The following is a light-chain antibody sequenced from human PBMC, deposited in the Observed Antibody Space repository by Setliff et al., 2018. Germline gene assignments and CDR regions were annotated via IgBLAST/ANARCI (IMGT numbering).Light chain of an antibody. Sequence: QSALTQPASVSGSPGQSITISCAGTGSDIGAFNYVSWYQQHPGKTPKLISYDVSNRPSGVSNSFSGSKSGYTASLTISGLQAEDEADYYCSSYITSSTLGVFGGGTKVTVL. J-gene: IGLJ2*01. CDR1: GSDIGAFNY. CDR2: DVS. CDR3: SSYITSSTLGV. V-gene: IGLV2-14*03.